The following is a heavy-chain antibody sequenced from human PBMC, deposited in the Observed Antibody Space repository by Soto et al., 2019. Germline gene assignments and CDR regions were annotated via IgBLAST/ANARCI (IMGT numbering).Heavy chain of an antibody. Sequence: SETQSLTCAVYGGSFSDYYWSWIRQPPGKGLEWIGYIDHSGSANYNPSLKIRVTISVDTSKNQFSLTLCSVTAADTAVYYCARNFDYWGQGTLVTVSS. CDR3: ARNFDY. CDR2: IDHSGSA. CDR1: GGSFSDYY. J-gene: IGHJ4*02. V-gene: IGHV4-34*01.